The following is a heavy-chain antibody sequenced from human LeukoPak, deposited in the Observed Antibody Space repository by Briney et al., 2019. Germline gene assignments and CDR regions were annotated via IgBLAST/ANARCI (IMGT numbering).Heavy chain of an antibody. J-gene: IGHJ2*01. CDR2: IIPIFGTA. CDR3: AMGGSSSWYWYFDL. D-gene: IGHD6-13*01. CDR1: GGTFSSYA. V-gene: IGHV1-69*05. Sequence: SVKVSCKASGGTFSSYAISWVRQAPGQGLEWMGGIIPIFGTANYAQKFQGRVTVTTDEPTSTAYMELSSLRSEDTAVYYCAMGGSSSWYWYFDLWGRGTLVTVSS.